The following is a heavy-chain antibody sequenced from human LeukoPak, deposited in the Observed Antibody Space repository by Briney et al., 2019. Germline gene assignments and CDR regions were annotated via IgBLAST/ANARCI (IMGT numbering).Heavy chain of an antibody. CDR2: IYYSGST. CDR3: ARGERGDFDY. Sequence: SGTLSLTCAVSGGSISSSNWWSWVRQPPGKGLEWIGSIYYSGSTYYNPSLKSRVTISVDTSKNQFSLKLSSVTAADTAVYYCARGERGDFDYWGQGTLVTVSA. CDR1: GGSISSSNW. J-gene: IGHJ4*02. V-gene: IGHV4-4*02.